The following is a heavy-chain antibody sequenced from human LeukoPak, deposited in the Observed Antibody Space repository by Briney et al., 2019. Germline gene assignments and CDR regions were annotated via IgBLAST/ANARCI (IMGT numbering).Heavy chain of an antibody. CDR3: AKYSSDDAFDI. D-gene: IGHD5-12*01. Sequence: PSQTLSLTCTVSGGSISSGGYFWSWIRQPPGKGLEWIGYIYHSGSTYYNPSLKSRVTISVDGSKNQFSLKLSSVTAADTAVYYCAKYSSDDAFDIWGQGTMVTVSS. CDR2: IYHSGST. CDR1: GGSISSGGYF. V-gene: IGHV4-30-2*01. J-gene: IGHJ3*02.